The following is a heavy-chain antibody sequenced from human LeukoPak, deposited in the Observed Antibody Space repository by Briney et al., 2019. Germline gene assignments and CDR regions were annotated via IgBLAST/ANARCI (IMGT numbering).Heavy chain of an antibody. CDR1: GFTLSSYA. CDR3: ARDALSLHSSSPLDY. CDR2: IPYDGNNK. J-gene: IGHJ4*02. Sequence: GSLRLSCAASGFTLSSYAMHWVRQAPGKGLEWVALIPYDGNNKYYADSVNGRFTISRDNSKNTLYLQMNSLRAEDTAVYYCARDALSLHSSSPLDYWGQGTLVTVSS. V-gene: IGHV3-30-3*01. D-gene: IGHD6-13*01.